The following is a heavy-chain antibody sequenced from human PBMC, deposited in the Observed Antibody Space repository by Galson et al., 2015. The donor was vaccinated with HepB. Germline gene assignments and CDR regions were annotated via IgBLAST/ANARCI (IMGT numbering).Heavy chain of an antibody. CDR3: AKELVVVPAAIKGSWFDP. Sequence: SLRLSCAASGFTFSSYAMSWVRQAPGKGLEWVSAISGSGGSTYYADSVKGRFTISRDNSKNTLYLQMNSLRAEDTAVYYCAKELVVVPAAIKGSWFDPWGQGTLVTVSS. V-gene: IGHV3-23*01. CDR2: ISGSGGST. J-gene: IGHJ5*02. D-gene: IGHD2-2*01. CDR1: GFTFSSYA.